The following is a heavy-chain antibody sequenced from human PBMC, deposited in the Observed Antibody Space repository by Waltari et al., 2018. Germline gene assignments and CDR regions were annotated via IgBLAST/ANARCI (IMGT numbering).Heavy chain of an antibody. V-gene: IGHV3-72*01. CDR1: GFTFSYHY. J-gene: IGHJ4*02. CDR3: VRGHHSFDC. CDR2: ITPKSDDYIT. Sequence: EVQLVQSGGALVQPGESLRLSCSASGFTFSYHYMDWVRQAPGRGREWVCRITPKSDDYITVYAASVKGRFTISRDDSKSSLYLQMNSLKTEDTAVYFCVRGHHSFDCWGQGARVTVSS.